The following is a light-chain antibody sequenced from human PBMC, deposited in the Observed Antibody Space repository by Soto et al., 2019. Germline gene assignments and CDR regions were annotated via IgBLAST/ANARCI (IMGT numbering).Light chain of an antibody. CDR2: DVS. V-gene: IGLV2-14*01. J-gene: IGLJ2*01. CDR3: SSQAVSSTLV. Sequence: QSVLTQPASVSGSPGQSITISCTGTSSDIGGYNYVSWYQQHPGKAPKLMIYDVSNRPSGVSNRCSGSKSGNTASLTISGLQAEDEADYYCSSQAVSSTLVFGGGTKLTVL. CDR1: SSDIGGYNY.